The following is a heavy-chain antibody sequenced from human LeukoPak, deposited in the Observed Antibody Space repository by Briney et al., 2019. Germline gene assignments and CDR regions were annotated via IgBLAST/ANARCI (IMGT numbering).Heavy chain of an antibody. CDR2: ISAYNGNT. Sequence: ASVKVSCKASGYTFTTYGVSWVRQAPGQGLEWMGWISAYNGNTNYAQKLQGIVTMTTDTSTSTAYMELRSLRSDDTAVYYCAREYYDNNRRDYFDYWGQGTLVTVSS. V-gene: IGHV1-18*01. D-gene: IGHD3-22*01. CDR3: AREYYDNNRRDYFDY. J-gene: IGHJ4*02. CDR1: GYTFTTYG.